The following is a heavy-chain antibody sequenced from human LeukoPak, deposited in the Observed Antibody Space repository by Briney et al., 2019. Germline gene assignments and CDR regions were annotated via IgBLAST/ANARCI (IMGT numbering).Heavy chain of an antibody. CDR1: GGSISSSSYY. D-gene: IGHD6-19*01. J-gene: IGHJ3*02. CDR3: ARIPTNAVPSAHNGFDI. V-gene: IGHV4-39*01. Sequence: SETLSLTCTVSGGSISSSSYYWGWIRQPPGKGLDWIGSIYYSGSTYYNPSLKSRFTISVDTSKNQFSLKLSSVTAADTSIYYCARIPTNAVPSAHNGFDIWGQGTMLTVSS. CDR2: IYYSGST.